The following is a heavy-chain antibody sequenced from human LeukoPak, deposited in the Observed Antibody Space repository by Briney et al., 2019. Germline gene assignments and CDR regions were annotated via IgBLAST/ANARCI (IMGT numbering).Heavy chain of an antibody. D-gene: IGHD4-17*01. CDR3: ARGIDYGDYPWFDP. CDR2: FYYSGST. J-gene: IGHJ5*02. Sequence: SETLSLTCTVSGGSIRSYYWNWIRQPPGKELEWIGYFYYSGSTNYNPSLKSRVTISGEASKNQFSLKLSSVTPADTAVYYCARGIDYGDYPWFDPWGQGTLVTVSS. CDR1: GGSIRSYY. V-gene: IGHV4-59*01.